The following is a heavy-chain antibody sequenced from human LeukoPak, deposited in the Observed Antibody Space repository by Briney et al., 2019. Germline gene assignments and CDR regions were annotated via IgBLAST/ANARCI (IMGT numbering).Heavy chain of an antibody. CDR3: ARHPTIAVSTSSPETTDY. CDR1: GGSISSSSYY. Sequence: PSETLSLTCTVSGGSISSSSYYWGWIRQPPGKGLEWIGSIYYSGSTYYNPSLKSRVTISVDTSKNQFSLKLSSVTAADTAVYYCARHPTIAVSTSSPETTDYWGQGTLVTVSS. J-gene: IGHJ4*02. V-gene: IGHV4-39*01. CDR2: IYYSGST. D-gene: IGHD1-1*01.